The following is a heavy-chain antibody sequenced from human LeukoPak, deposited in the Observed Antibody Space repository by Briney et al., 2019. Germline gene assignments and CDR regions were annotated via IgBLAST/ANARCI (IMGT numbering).Heavy chain of an antibody. CDR3: ARVLSDLRDDSFDV. Sequence: GTSLRLSCAASGFTFNTYGMHWVRQAPGKGLEWVVLIWYDGSNTNYADSVKGRFTISRDNSKNTLYLQLNSLRAEDTAVYYCARVLSDLRDDSFDVWGQGTMVTVSS. J-gene: IGHJ3*01. CDR2: IWYDGSNT. CDR1: GFTFNTYG. V-gene: IGHV3-33*01.